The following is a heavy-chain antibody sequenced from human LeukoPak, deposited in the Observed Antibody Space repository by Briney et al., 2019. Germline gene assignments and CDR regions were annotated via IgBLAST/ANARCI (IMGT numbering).Heavy chain of an antibody. CDR3: VREDTPATANY. Sequence: GGSLRLSCAASGFTFSSYAMSWVRQAPGKGLEWVSAISGSGGSTYYADSVRGRFTISRDNSKDTLFLQMHSLRPGGTAVYYCVREDTPATANYWGQGTLVTISS. J-gene: IGHJ4*02. CDR1: GFTFSSYA. D-gene: IGHD2-21*02. CDR2: ISGSGGST. V-gene: IGHV3-23*01.